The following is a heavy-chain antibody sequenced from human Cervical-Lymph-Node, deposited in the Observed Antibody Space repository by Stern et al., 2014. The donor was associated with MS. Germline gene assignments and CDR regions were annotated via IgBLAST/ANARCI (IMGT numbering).Heavy chain of an antibody. Sequence: EVQLVESGGGLVQPGGSLRLSCSASGFTFSSYAMHWVRQAPGKGLEYVSAISSNGGSTYYADSVKGRFTNSRDNSKNTLYLQMSSLRAEDTAVYYCVKMAGVQPDYWGQGTLVTVSS. CDR3: VKMAGVQPDY. J-gene: IGHJ4*02. CDR1: GFTFSSYA. V-gene: IGHV3-64D*06. CDR2: ISSNGGST. D-gene: IGHD6-6*01.